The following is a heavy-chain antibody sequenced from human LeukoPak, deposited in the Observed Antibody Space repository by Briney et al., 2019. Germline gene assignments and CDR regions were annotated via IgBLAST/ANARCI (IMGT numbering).Heavy chain of an antibody. CDR3: AREVYSSSSDAFDI. D-gene: IGHD6-6*01. J-gene: IGHJ3*02. CDR2: IKQDGSEK. CDR1: GFTFSSYW. Sequence: GGSLRLSCAASGFTFSSYWMSWVRQAPGKGLEWVANIKQDGSEKYYVDSVKGRFTISRDNAKNSLYLQMNSLRAEDTAVYYCAREVYSSSSDAFDIRGQGTMVTVSS. V-gene: IGHV3-7*01.